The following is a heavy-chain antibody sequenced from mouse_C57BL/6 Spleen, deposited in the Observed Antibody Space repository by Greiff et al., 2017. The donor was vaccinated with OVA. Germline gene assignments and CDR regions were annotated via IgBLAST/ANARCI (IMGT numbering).Heavy chain of an antibody. D-gene: IGHD2-4*01. CDR3: ARDEDYDFAY. J-gene: IGHJ3*01. V-gene: IGHV3-6*01. CDR1: GYSITSGYY. Sequence: EVQLQESGPGLVKPSQSLSLTCSVTGYSITSGYYWNWIRQFPGNKLEWMGYISYDGSNNYNPSLKNRISITRDTSKNQFFLTLNSVTTEDTATYYCARDEDYDFAYWGQGTLVTVSA. CDR2: ISYDGSN.